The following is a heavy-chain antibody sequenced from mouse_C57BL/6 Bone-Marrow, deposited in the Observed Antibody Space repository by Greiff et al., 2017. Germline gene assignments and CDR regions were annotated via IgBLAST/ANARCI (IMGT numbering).Heavy chain of an antibody. D-gene: IGHD4-1*01. V-gene: IGHV5-6*01. Sequence: EVQRVESGGDLVKPGGSLKLSCAASGFTFSSYGMSWVRQTPDKRLEWVATISSGGSYTYYPDSVKGRFTISRDNANNTLYLQMSSLKSEDTAMYYCARNWDVRFAYWGQGTLVTVSA. J-gene: IGHJ3*01. CDR1: GFTFSSYG. CDR2: ISSGGSYT. CDR3: ARNWDVRFAY.